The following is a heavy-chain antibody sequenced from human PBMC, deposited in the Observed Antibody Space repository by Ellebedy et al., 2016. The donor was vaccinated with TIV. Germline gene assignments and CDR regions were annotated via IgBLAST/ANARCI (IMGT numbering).Heavy chain of an antibody. V-gene: IGHV3-7*01. Sequence: GESLKISCGASGFSFRSYWMTWVRQAPGKGLEWVANLKQDGSEKYYVDSVKGRFTISRDNAKNSLYLHLNSLRAEDTAMYYCATDGSYGDYLSPTNAFVIWGQGTMVTVSS. CDR3: ATDGSYGDYLSPTNAFVI. D-gene: IGHD4-17*01. J-gene: IGHJ3*02. CDR2: LKQDGSEK. CDR1: GFSFRSYW.